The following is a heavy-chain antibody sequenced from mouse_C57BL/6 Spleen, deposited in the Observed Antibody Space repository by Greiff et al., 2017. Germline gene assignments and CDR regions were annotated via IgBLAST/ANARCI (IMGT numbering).Heavy chain of an antibody. CDR3: AREGRGYYFDY. V-gene: IGHV2-2*01. CDR1: GFSLTSYG. J-gene: IGHJ2*01. Sequence: QVQLQQSGPGLVQPSQSLSITCTVSGFSLTSYGVHWVRQSPGKGLEWLGVIWSGGSTDYNAALISRLSISKDNSKSQVFFKMNSLQADDTAIYYCAREGRGYYFDYWGQGTTLTVSS. D-gene: IGHD3-1*01. CDR2: IWSGGST.